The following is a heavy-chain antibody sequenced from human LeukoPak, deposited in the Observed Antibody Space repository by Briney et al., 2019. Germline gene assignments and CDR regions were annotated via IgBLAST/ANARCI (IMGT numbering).Heavy chain of an antibody. CDR2: IHYRGTT. J-gene: IGHJ5*02. D-gene: IGHD3-9*01. V-gene: IGHV4-39*01. Sequence: KSSETLSLTCTVSGGSISINSYNWAWIRQPPGKGLEWIGAIHYRGTTYYNPSLKSRVTISVDTSKNQFSMKLNSLTAADTAVYYCARHPTGYPNWFDPWGQGTLVTVSS. CDR1: GGSISINSYN. CDR3: ARHPTGYPNWFDP.